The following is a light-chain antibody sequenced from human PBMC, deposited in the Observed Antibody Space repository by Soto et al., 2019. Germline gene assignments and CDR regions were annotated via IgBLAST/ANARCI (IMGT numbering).Light chain of an antibody. CDR1: QSVTSNS. V-gene: IGKV3D-20*02. Sequence: EIVLTQSPGTLSLSPGERATLSCRASQSVTSNSLAWYQQKPGQAPRLLIYGASSRATGIPDRFSGSGSGTDFTLTISRLEPEDFAVYYCQQRSDWPSTFGQGTKVEV. CDR3: QQRSDWPST. CDR2: GAS. J-gene: IGKJ1*01.